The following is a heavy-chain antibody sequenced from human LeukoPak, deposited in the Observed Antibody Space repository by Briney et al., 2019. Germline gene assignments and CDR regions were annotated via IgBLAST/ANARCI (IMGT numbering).Heavy chain of an antibody. CDR3: AKKHCSSTSCYPHYYYYYGMDV. CDR1: GFTFSSYG. V-gene: IGHV3-30*18. J-gene: IGHJ6*02. CDR2: IAYDGSNK. Sequence: GGSLRLSCAASGFTFSSYGMHWVRQAPGKGLEWVAGIAYDGSNKYNADSVKGRFTISRDNSKNTLYLQMNSLRAEDTAVYYCAKKHCSSTSCYPHYYYYYGMDVWGQGTTVTVSS. D-gene: IGHD2-2*01.